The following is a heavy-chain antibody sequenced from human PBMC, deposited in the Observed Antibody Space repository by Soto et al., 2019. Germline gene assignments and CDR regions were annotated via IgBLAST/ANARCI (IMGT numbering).Heavy chain of an antibody. CDR2: IYYSGST. D-gene: IGHD3-10*01. CDR1: GGSISSGDFC. J-gene: IGHJ5*02. Sequence: QVQLQESGPGLVKPSQTLSLTCTVSGGSISSGDFCWSWIRQPPGKGLEWIGYIYYSGSTYYNPSLTSRVTISVDTSKNQFSLKLSSVTAADTAVYYCARAGGVRSPWFDPWGQGTLVTVSS. V-gene: IGHV4-30-4*01. CDR3: ARAGGVRSPWFDP.